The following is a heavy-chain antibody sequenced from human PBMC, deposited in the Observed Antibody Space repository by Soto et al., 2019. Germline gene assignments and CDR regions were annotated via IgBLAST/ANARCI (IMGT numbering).Heavy chain of an antibody. D-gene: IGHD1-26*01. CDR1: GGTFSSYA. Sequence: QVQLVQSGAEVKKPGSSVKVSCKASGGTFSSYAISWVRQAPGQGLEWMGGIIPIFGTANYAQKFQGRVTXXAXEXLSTAYMELSSLRSEDTAVYYCARDSSGSYHNWFDPWGQGTLVTVSS. J-gene: IGHJ5*02. CDR3: ARDSSGSYHNWFDP. V-gene: IGHV1-69*12. CDR2: IIPIFGTA.